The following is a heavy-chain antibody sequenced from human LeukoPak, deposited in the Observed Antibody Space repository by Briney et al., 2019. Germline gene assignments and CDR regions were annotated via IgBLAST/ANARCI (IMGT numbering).Heavy chain of an antibody. CDR1: GGSISNDIYY. CDR3: ARAPGVVAARLNWFDP. J-gene: IGHJ5*02. Sequence: SETLSLTCTVSGGSISNDIYYWGWIRQPPGKGLEWIGTIYYSGNTYYNPYLKGRVTISVDTSKYQFSLSLSSVTAADTSVYYCARAPGVVAARLNWFDPWGRGTLVTVSS. D-gene: IGHD2-15*01. CDR2: IYYSGNT. V-gene: IGHV4-39*01.